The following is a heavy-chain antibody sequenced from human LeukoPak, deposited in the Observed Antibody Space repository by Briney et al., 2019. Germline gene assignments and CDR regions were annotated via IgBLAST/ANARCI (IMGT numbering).Heavy chain of an antibody. V-gene: IGHV1-18*01. CDR1: GYTFTSSG. CDR2: ISGYNGDT. D-gene: IGHD6-13*01. CDR3: VRDPTAAASTDDWFDP. Sequence: ASVKVSCKASGYTFTSSGISWVRQAPGQGLEWMGWISGYNGDTNSAQKLQGRVSMTTDTSTNTAYMELRSLRSDDTAVYYCVRDPTAAASTDDWFDPWGQGTLVTVSS. J-gene: IGHJ5*02.